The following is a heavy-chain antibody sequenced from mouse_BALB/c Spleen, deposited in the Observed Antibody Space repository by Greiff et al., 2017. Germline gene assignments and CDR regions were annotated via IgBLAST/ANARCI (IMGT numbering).Heavy chain of an antibody. CDR2: ISNGGGST. V-gene: IGHV5-12-2*01. CDR3: ARQFYYGNSYYFDY. J-gene: IGHJ2*01. CDR1: GFTFSSYT. Sequence: EVKVEESGGGLVQPGGSLKLSCAASGFTFSSYTMSWVRQTPEKRLEWVAYISNGGGSTYYPDTVKGRFTISRDNAKNTLYLQMSSLKSEDTAMYYCARQFYYGNSYYFDYWGQGTTLTVSS. D-gene: IGHD2-1*01.